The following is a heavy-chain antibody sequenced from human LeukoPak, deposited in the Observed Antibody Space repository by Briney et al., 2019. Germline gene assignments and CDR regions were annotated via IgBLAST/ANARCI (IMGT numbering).Heavy chain of an antibody. J-gene: IGHJ4*02. CDR1: GGSISSGGYY. CDR3: ARVVGVVPATFDY. Sequence: SQTLSLTCTVSGGSISSGGYYWGWIRQPPGKGLEWIGSIYHSGTTYYNPSLNSRVTIAVDTSKHQFSLKLSSVTAADTAMYYCARVVGVVPATFDYWGQGTLVTVSS. V-gene: IGHV4-39*07. D-gene: IGHD2-2*01. CDR2: IYHSGTT.